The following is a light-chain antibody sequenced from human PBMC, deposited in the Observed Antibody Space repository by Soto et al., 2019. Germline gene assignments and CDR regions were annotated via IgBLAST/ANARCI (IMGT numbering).Light chain of an antibody. J-gene: IGKJ5*01. V-gene: IGKV1-33*01. CDR2: DAS. CDR3: QQYDNLLPIN. CDR1: QDIRKN. Sequence: IQMTQSPSSLSASVGDRVTITCQASQDIRKNLNWYQQKLAQAPKLLIYDASSLQTGVPSRFTGSGSATHFPCTISSCRPEDMATYYCQQYDNLLPINFGQGTRLAIK.